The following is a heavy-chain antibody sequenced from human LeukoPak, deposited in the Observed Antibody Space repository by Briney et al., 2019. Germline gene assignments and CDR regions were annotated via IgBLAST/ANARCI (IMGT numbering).Heavy chain of an antibody. CDR1: GYTFTIYY. CDR3: AREPQHSGSYPFDY. CDR2: INPSGGST. Sequence: ASVKVSFKSSGYTFTIYYMHWVRQAPGQGLEWMGIINPSGGSTSYAQKFQGRVTMTRDTSTSTVYMELSSLRSEDTTVYYCAREPQHSGSYPFDYWGQGTLVTVSS. D-gene: IGHD1-26*01. V-gene: IGHV1-46*01. J-gene: IGHJ4*02.